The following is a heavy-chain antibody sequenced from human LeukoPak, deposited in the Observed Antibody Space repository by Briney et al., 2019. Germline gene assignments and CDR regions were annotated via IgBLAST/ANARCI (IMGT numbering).Heavy chain of an antibody. D-gene: IGHD1-7*01. CDR2: IWYDGSNK. J-gene: IGHJ3*02. Sequence: GGSLRLSCAASGFTFSSYGMHWVRQAPGKGLEWVAVIWYDGSNKYYADSVKGRFTISRDNSKNTLYLQMNSLRAEDTAVYYCARKLVHKDAFDIWGQGTMVTVSS. CDR1: GFTFSSYG. CDR3: ARKLVHKDAFDI. V-gene: IGHV3-33*01.